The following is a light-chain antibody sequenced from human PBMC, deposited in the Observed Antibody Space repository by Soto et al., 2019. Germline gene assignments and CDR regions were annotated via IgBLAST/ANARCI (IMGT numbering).Light chain of an antibody. CDR2: KVS. V-gene: IGKV2D-30*01. CDR1: QSLVYSDGNTY. Sequence: DVVMTQSPLSLPVTLGQPASISCRSSQSLVYSDGNTYLSWFQQRPGQSPRRLIYKVSNWDSGVPHRFSGSGSGTAFTLKISRVEAEDVGVYYCMQGTHWPYAFGQGTKLEIK. J-gene: IGKJ2*01. CDR3: MQGTHWPYA.